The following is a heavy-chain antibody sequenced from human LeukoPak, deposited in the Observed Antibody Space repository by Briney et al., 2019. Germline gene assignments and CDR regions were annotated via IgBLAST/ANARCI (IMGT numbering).Heavy chain of an antibody. Sequence: PGGSLRLSCAASGFTFSSYGMHWVRQAPGKGLEWVAVISYDGSNKYYADSAKGRFTISRDNSKNTLYLQMNSLRAEDTAVYYCANLPYYYDSSGYYSGYWGQGTLVTVSS. D-gene: IGHD3-22*01. V-gene: IGHV3-30*18. CDR1: GFTFSSYG. J-gene: IGHJ4*02. CDR2: ISYDGSNK. CDR3: ANLPYYYDSSGYYSGY.